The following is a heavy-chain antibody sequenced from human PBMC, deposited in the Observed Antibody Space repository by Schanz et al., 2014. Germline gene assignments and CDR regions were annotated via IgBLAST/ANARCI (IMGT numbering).Heavy chain of an antibody. Sequence: VQLVESGGDLVQPGGSQRLSCAASGFIVSSTYMTWVRQAPGKGLEWVSDISDSGDSTHYADSVKGRFTISRDNGETSVYLQINSLRVEDTAVYYCARFLARYQYYGVDVWGQGTTVIVSS. V-gene: IGHV3-11*01. CDR3: ARFLARYQYYGVDV. CDR1: GFIVSSTY. D-gene: IGHD3-3*01. CDR2: ISDSGDST. J-gene: IGHJ6*02.